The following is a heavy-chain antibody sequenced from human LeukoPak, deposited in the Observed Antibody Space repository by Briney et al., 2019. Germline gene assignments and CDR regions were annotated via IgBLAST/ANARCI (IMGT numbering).Heavy chain of an antibody. Sequence: SETLSLTCGVSGGSIYSNDWWSWVRQSPGKGLEWIGEIYHRGYTNYNPSLKTRVTISVDMSKNHFSLELTSVTAADTALYYCARNRGGDYGVYRSDWFDPWGQGTLVTVSS. CDR3: ARNRGGDYGVYRSDWFDP. D-gene: IGHD4-17*01. CDR2: IYHRGYT. CDR1: GGSIYSNDW. V-gene: IGHV4-4*02. J-gene: IGHJ5*02.